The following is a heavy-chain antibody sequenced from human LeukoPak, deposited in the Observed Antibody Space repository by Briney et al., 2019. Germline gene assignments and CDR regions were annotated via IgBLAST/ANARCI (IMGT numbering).Heavy chain of an antibody. CDR2: IYYSGST. V-gene: IGHV4-59*01. CDR3: ARVTHKVGAPDY. J-gene: IGHJ4*02. D-gene: IGHD1-26*01. CDR1: GGSISGYY. Sequence: SETLSLTCTVSGGSISGYYWSWIRQPPGKGLEWIGYIYYSGSTNYNPSLKSRVTISVDTSKNQFSLKLSSVTAADTAVYYCARVTHKVGAPDYWGQGTPVTVYS.